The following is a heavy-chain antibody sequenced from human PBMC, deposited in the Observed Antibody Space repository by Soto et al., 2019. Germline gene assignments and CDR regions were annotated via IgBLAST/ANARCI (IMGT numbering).Heavy chain of an antibody. CDR1: GGSFSCYY. Sequence: SETLSLTCAVYGGSFSCYYWSWIRPPSGKGLEWIGEINHSGSTNYNPSLKSRVTISVDTSKNQFSLKLSSVTAADTAVYYCARVRFGVTMVRGARGGNWFDPWGQGTQVTAPQ. J-gene: IGHJ5*02. CDR3: ARVRFGVTMVRGARGGNWFDP. D-gene: IGHD3-10*01. CDR2: INHSGST. V-gene: IGHV4-34*01.